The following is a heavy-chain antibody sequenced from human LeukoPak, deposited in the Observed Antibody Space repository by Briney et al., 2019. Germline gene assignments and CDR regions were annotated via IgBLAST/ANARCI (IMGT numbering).Heavy chain of an antibody. CDR3: AKLGSSSSFDF. CDR2: IRFDGSNK. V-gene: IGHV3-30*02. Sequence: SGGSLRLSCAASGFTFSSYSMNWVRQAPGKGLEWVTFIRFDGSNKYYADSVEGRFTISRDNSKSTLYLQMNSLTAEDTAVYYCAKLGSSSSFDFWGQGTLVTVSS. D-gene: IGHD6-6*01. CDR1: GFTFSSYS. J-gene: IGHJ4*02.